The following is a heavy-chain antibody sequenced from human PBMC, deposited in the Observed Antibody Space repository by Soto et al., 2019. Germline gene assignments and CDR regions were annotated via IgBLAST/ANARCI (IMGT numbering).Heavy chain of an antibody. CDR3: ARGYGSGGGCYVIDY. V-gene: IGHV1-46*01. CDR1: RYTFTSYY. J-gene: IGHJ4*02. Sequence: QVQLVPSGAEGKKPGASVKVSCKASRYTFTSYYMHWVRQAPGQGLERMGLISPSGGSTTYAQKFQGRVRMTRDTSTSTVYMELSSLRSEDTDVYYCARGYGSGGGCYVIDYWGQGTLITVSS. CDR2: ISPSGGST. D-gene: IGHD2-15*01.